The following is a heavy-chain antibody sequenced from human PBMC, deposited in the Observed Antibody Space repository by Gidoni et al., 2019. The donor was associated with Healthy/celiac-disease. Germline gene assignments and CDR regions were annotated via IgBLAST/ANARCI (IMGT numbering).Heavy chain of an antibody. CDR1: GFTFGDYA. Sequence: EAQLVESGGGLVKPGRSLRLSCTASGFTFGDYAMSWFRQAPGKGLEWVGFIRSKAYGGTTEYAASVKGRFTISRDDSKSIAYLQMNSLKTEDTAVYYCTRVREDIVVVPAAINFDYWGQGTLVTVSS. D-gene: IGHD2-2*02. CDR2: IRSKAYGGTT. V-gene: IGHV3-49*05. J-gene: IGHJ4*02. CDR3: TRVREDIVVVPAAINFDY.